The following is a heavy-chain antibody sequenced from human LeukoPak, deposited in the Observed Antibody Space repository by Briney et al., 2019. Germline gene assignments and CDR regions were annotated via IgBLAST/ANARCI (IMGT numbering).Heavy chain of an antibody. D-gene: IGHD2-2*01. Sequence: PGGSLRLSCAASGFTFSSYAMSWVRQAPGKGLEWVSAISGSVGSTYYADYVKGLFNISRDNSKNTLYLQMNSLRAEDTAVYYCARLLGYCSSTSCYAHAFDIWGQGTMVTVSS. CDR1: GFTFSSYA. V-gene: IGHV3-23*01. J-gene: IGHJ3*02. CDR3: ARLLGYCSSTSCYAHAFDI. CDR2: ISGSVGST.